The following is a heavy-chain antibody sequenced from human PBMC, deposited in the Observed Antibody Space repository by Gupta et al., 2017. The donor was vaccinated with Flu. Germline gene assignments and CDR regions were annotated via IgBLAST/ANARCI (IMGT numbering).Heavy chain of an antibody. CDR2: INSDGSST. V-gene: IGHV3-74*01. Sequence: EVQLVESGGGLVQPGGSLRLSCAASGFTFSSYWMHWVRQAPGKGLVWVSRINSDGSSTSYADSVKGRFTISRDNAKNTLYLQMNSLRAEDTAVYYCARGYCSGGSCYVMDVWGQGTTVTVSS. CDR3: ARGYCSGGSCYVMDV. CDR1: GFTFSSYW. J-gene: IGHJ6*02. D-gene: IGHD2-15*01.